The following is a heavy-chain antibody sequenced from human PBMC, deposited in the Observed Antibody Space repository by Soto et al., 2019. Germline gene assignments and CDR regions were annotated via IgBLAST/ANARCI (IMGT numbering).Heavy chain of an antibody. D-gene: IGHD3-22*01. Sequence: QVQLQESGPGRVKPSQTLSLTCTVSGGSISSGGYYWSWIRQHPGKGLEWIGYIYYSGSTYYNPSLKSRVTISVDTSKNQFSLKLSSVTAADTAVYYCARGYDSRAAAPLDYWGQGILVTVSS. V-gene: IGHV4-31*03. CDR2: IYYSGST. CDR1: GGSISSGGYY. CDR3: ARGYDSRAAAPLDY. J-gene: IGHJ4*02.